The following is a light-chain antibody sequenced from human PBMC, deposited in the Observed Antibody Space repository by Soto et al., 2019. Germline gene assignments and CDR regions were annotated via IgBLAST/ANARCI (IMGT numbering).Light chain of an antibody. J-gene: IGKJ5*01. Sequence: EIVMTQSPATLSVSPGERATHSCRASQSVSSNLAWSQQKPGQAPRLLIYGASTRATGIPARFSGSGSGTEFTLTISSLQSEDFAVYYCQQYNNWLITFGQGTRLEIK. CDR1: QSVSSN. CDR3: QQYNNWLIT. CDR2: GAS. V-gene: IGKV3D-15*01.